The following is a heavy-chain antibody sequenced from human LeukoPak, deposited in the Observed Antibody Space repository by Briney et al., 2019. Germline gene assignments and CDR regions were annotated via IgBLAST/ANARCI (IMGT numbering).Heavy chain of an antibody. Sequence: GGSLRLSCAASGFTLSSYSMNWVRQAPGKGLEWVSAISGSGGSTYYADSVKGRFTISRDNSKSTLYLQMNSLRAEDTAVYYCAKDGPNYENDAFDIWGQGTMVTVSS. CDR1: GFTLSSYS. J-gene: IGHJ3*02. CDR3: AKDGPNYENDAFDI. D-gene: IGHD3-22*01. V-gene: IGHV3-23*01. CDR2: ISGSGGST.